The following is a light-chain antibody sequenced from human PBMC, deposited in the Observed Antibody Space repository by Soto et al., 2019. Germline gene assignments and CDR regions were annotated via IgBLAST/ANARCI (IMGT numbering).Light chain of an antibody. CDR3: NSYTTLSNRV. CDR1: FNDVGGYNY. V-gene: IGLV2-8*01. Sequence: QSALTQPPSASGSPGQSVTISCTGTFNDVGGYNYVSWYQQHPGKAPKVIIYEVYKRPSGVPDRFSGSKSGKTASLTISGLQAEDEADYYCNSYTTLSNRVFGTWTKLTVL. J-gene: IGLJ1*01. CDR2: EVY.